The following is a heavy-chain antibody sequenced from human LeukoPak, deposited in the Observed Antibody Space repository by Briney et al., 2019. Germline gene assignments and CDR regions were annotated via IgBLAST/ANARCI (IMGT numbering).Heavy chain of an antibody. CDR3: TRGGLGGIAVAAVDY. CDR2: ISGSGGSS. D-gene: IGHD6-19*01. V-gene: IGHV3-23*01. Sequence: PGGSLRLSCAASGFTFSSYAMSWVRQAPGKGLEWVSAISGSGGSSYYADSVKGRFTISRDNSKNTLYLQMNSLRAEDTAVYYCTRGGLGGIAVAAVDYWGQGTLVIVSS. CDR1: GFTFSSYA. J-gene: IGHJ4*02.